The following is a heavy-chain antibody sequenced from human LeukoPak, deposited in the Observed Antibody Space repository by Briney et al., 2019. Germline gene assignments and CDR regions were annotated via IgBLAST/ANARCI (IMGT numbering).Heavy chain of an antibody. CDR3: ARGPHTGVNYYDSSGYYY. D-gene: IGHD3-22*01. Sequence: PSETLSLTCAVPGGSISSSTWWNWVRQPPGKGLDWIGEINHSGSTNYNPSLKSRVTISVDTSKNQFSLKLSSVTAADTAVYYCARGPHTGVNYYDSSGYYYWGQGTLVTVSS. J-gene: IGHJ4*02. CDR1: GGSISSSTW. V-gene: IGHV4-4*02. CDR2: INHSGST.